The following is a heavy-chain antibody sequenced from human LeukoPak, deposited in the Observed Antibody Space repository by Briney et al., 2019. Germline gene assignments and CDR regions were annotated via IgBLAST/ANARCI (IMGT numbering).Heavy chain of an antibody. J-gene: IGHJ4*02. D-gene: IGHD6-25*01. CDR2: ISDSSTYI. CDR3: ARDLILADNGGSSAHDF. Sequence: PGGSLRLSCAASGFTFSTYNMNWVRQAPGKGLEWVSSISDSSTYIYYADSVRGRFTISRDNAKNSLSLLMHSLRAEDTAVYYCARDLILADNGGSSAHDFWGQGTLVTVSS. CDR1: GFTFSTYN. V-gene: IGHV3-21*01.